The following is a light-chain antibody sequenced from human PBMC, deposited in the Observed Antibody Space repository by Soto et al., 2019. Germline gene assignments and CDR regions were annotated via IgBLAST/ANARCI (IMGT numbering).Light chain of an antibody. Sequence: EIVMTQSPATLSVSPGGRATLTCRASQSVSSNYLAWYQQKPGQAPRLLIYGASSGATGIPDRFSGSGSGTDFTLTISRLEPEDFAVYYCQQYGSSPRTFGQGTKVDI. V-gene: IGKV3-20*01. J-gene: IGKJ1*01. CDR1: QSVSSNY. CDR3: QQYGSSPRT. CDR2: GAS.